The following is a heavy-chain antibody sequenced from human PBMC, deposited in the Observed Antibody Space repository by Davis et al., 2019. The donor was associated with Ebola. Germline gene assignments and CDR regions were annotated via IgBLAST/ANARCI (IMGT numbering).Heavy chain of an antibody. Sequence: PGGSLRLSCAASGFTVSSNYTSWVRQAPGKGLEWVGRIKSKTDGGTTDYAAPVKGRFTISRDDSKNTLYLQMNSLSAEDTAVYYCSVEDYGSLGYYYYGMDVWGQGTTVTVSS. CDR3: SVEDYGSLGYYYYGMDV. CDR1: GFTVSSNY. CDR2: IKSKTDGGTT. D-gene: IGHD4-17*01. J-gene: IGHJ6*02. V-gene: IGHV3-15*01.